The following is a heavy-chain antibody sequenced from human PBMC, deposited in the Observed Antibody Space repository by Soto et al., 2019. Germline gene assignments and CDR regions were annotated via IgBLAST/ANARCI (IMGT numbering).Heavy chain of an antibody. V-gene: IGHV3-11*01. D-gene: IGHD6-13*01. CDR3: ARVGHSRSSRLAAFDI. Sequence: GGSLRLSCAASGFTFSDYYMSWIRQAPGKGLEWVSYISSSGSTIYYADSVKGRFTISRDNAKNSLYLQMNSLRAEDTAVYYCARVGHSRSSRLAAFDIWGQGTMVTVSS. CDR2: ISSSGSTI. J-gene: IGHJ3*02. CDR1: GFTFSDYY.